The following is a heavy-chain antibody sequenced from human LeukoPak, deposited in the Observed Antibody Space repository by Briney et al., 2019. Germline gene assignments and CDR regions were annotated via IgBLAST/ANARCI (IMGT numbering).Heavy chain of an antibody. Sequence: RASVKVSCKASGGTFSSYAISWVRQAPGQGLEWMGGIIPIFGTANYAQKFQGRVTITTDESTSTAYMELSSLRSEDTAVYYCARSLRFGEFPFDYWGQGTLVTVSS. V-gene: IGHV1-69*05. CDR2: IIPIFGTA. CDR1: GGTFSSYA. D-gene: IGHD3-10*01. J-gene: IGHJ4*02. CDR3: ARSLRFGEFPFDY.